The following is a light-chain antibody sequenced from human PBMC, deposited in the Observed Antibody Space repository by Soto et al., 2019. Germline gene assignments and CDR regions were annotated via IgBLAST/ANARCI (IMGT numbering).Light chain of an antibody. V-gene: IGKV3-11*01. CDR1: QSVSSY. CDR3: QQRSNWPRLT. Sequence: EMLLTQSPATLSLSPGERATLSCRASQSVSSYLAWYQQKPGQAPRLLIYDASNRATGIPARFSGSGSGTDFTLTISSLEPEDFAVYYCQQRSNWPRLTFGGGTKVDIK. CDR2: DAS. J-gene: IGKJ4*01.